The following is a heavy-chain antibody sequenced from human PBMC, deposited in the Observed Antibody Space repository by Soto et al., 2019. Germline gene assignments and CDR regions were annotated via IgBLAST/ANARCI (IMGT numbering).Heavy chain of an antibody. J-gene: IGHJ4*02. Sequence: PGGSLRLSCAASGFTLSSYWMTWVRQAPGKGLEWVANINQDESEKYYVDSVKGRFTISRDNAKNSLYLQMNSLRVEDTAVYYWSTGVSDYGPMFWYWGQGTLVTVSS. CDR2: INQDESEK. V-gene: IGHV3-7*03. D-gene: IGHD4-17*01. CDR1: GFTLSSYW. CDR3: STGVSDYGPMFWY.